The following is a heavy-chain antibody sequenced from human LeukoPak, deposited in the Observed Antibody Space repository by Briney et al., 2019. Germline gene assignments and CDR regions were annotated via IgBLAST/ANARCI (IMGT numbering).Heavy chain of an antibody. D-gene: IGHD3-3*01. CDR3: AKEEWLLAVYFDY. CDR1: GFTFSSYG. V-gene: IGHV3-23*01. Sequence: GGSLRLSCAASGFTFSSYGMSWVRQAPGMGLEWVSGISGSGTNTYYADSVKGRFTISRDNSKNTLYLQMNSLRAEDTAVYYCAKEEWLLAVYFDYWGQGTLVTVSS. J-gene: IGHJ4*02. CDR2: ISGSGTNT.